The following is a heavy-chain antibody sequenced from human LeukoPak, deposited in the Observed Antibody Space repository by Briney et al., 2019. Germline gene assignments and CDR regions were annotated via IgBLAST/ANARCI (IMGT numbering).Heavy chain of an antibody. V-gene: IGHV3-11*05. J-gene: IGHJ4*02. CDR3: ARAYDSSGYYGVWRYYFPC. CDR1: GFTFSDYY. D-gene: IGHD3-22*01. CDR2: ISSSSSYT. Sequence: GGSLRLSCAASGFTFSDYYMSWIRQAPGKGLEWVSYISSSSSYTNYADSVKGRFTISRDNAKNSLYLQMNSLRAEDTAVYYWARAYDSSGYYGVWRYYFPCCGQ.